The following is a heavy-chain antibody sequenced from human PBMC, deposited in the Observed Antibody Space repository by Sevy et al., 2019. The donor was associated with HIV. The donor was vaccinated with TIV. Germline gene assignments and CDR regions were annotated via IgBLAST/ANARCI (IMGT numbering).Heavy chain of an antibody. CDR3: ATSRSGYFDSSGYYIY. J-gene: IGHJ4*02. V-gene: IGHV5-51*01. Sequence: GESLKISCQGSGYSFTSHWIGWVRHMPGKGLEWMGIIFPDDSDTRYSPSFQGQVTFSADKSINTAYLQWSSLKASDTAMYYCATSRSGYFDSSGYYIYWGQVTLVTVSS. CDR2: IFPDDSDT. D-gene: IGHD3-22*01. CDR1: GYSFTSHW.